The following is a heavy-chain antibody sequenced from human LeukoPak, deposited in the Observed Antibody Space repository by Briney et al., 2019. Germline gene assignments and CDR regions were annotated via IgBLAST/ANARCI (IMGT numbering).Heavy chain of an antibody. J-gene: IGHJ3*02. CDR2: LRYDGNKK. V-gene: IGHV3-30*02. Sequence: GGSLRLSCAASGLTFSSHWMHWVRQAPGKGLEWVAFLRYDGNKKYYADSVKGRFTISRDNSKNTLSLQMNSLRAEDTAVYYCAKGDMDNWNADAFDIWGQGTMVIVSS. CDR1: GLTFSSHW. D-gene: IGHD1-1*01. CDR3: AKGDMDNWNADAFDI.